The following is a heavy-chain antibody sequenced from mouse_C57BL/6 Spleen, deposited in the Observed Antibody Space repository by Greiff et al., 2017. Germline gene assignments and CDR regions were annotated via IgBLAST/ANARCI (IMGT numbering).Heavy chain of an antibody. Sequence: EVMLVESGGGLVQPGGSLRLSCAASGFTFTDYYLSWVRQPPGQALEWLGFIRNKAHGYTPEYSASVKGRFTISRDNSQSILYLQMNALRAEDSATYYCARCTFITTVPFAYWGQGILVTVAA. V-gene: IGHV7-3*01. CDR2: IRNKAHGYTP. CDR3: ARCTFITTVPFAY. CDR1: GFTFTDYY. D-gene: IGHD1-1*01. J-gene: IGHJ3*01.